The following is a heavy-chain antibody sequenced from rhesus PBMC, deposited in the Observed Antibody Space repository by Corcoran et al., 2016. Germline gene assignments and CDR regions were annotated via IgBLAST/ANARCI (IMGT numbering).Heavy chain of an antibody. CDR3: AKLLLGYGLDS. D-gene: IGHD2-39*01. V-gene: IGHV4-73*01. Sequence: QVKLQQWGEGLVKPSETLSLTCAVYGGSISGYSSCSWIRPSPGKGLEGIGNIDGNSASTNYNPSLKNRVTISKDTSKNQFSLKLSSVTAADTAVYYCAKLLLGYGLDSWGQGVVVTVSS. CDR2: IDGNSAST. CDR1: GGSISGYSS. J-gene: IGHJ6*01.